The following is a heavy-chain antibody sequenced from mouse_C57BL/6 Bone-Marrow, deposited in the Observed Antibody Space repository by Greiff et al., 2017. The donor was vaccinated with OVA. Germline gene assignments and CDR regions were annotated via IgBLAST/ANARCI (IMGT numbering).Heavy chain of an antibody. J-gene: IGHJ2*01. D-gene: IGHD4-1*01. Sequence: EVHLVESGGGLVKPGGSLKLSCAASGFTFSSYAMSWVRQTPEKRLEWVATISDGGSYTYYPDNVKGRFTISRDNAKNHLYLQMSHLKSEDTAMYYCARGLGDYFDYWGQGTTLTVSS. V-gene: IGHV5-4*01. CDR2: ISDGGSYT. CDR3: ARGLGDYFDY. CDR1: GFTFSSYA.